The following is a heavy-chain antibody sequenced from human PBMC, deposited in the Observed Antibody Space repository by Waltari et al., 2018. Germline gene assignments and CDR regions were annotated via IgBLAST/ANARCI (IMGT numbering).Heavy chain of an antibody. D-gene: IGHD3-22*01. CDR3: ARDPRGWSPITMIVVAYFDY. Sequence: QLQLQESGPGLVKPSETLSLTCTVSGGSISSSSYYWGWIRQPPGKGLEWIGSIYYSGSTYYNPSLKSRVTISVDTSKNQFSLKLSSVTAADTAVYYCARDPRGWSPITMIVVAYFDYWGQGTLVTVSS. J-gene: IGHJ4*02. CDR1: GGSISSSSYY. CDR2: IYYSGST. V-gene: IGHV4-39*07.